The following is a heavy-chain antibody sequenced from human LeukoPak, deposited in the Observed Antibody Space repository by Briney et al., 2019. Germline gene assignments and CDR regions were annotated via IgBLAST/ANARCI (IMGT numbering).Heavy chain of an antibody. J-gene: IGHJ5*02. CDR3: ARGITIFGVVIAPNWFDP. D-gene: IGHD3-3*01. Sequence: SETLSLTCTVSGGSISSYYWSWIRQPPGKGLEWIGYIHYSGSTNYNPSLKSRVTISVDTSKNQFSLKLSSVTAADTAVYYCARGITIFGVVIAPNWFDPWGQGTLVTVSS. CDR1: GGSISSYY. CDR2: IHYSGST. V-gene: IGHV4-59*08.